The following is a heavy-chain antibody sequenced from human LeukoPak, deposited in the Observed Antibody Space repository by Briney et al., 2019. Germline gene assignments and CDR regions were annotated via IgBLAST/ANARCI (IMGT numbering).Heavy chain of an antibody. Sequence: SETLSLTCTVSGGSISGYYWSWIRQPPGKGLEWIGYVHYSGSTNYNPSLKSRVTISVDTSKNQSSLKLSSVTAADTAVYYCARGADSSGYYSIFYFDYWGQGTLVTVSS. D-gene: IGHD3-22*01. CDR2: VHYSGST. CDR1: GGSISGYY. V-gene: IGHV4-59*01. J-gene: IGHJ4*02. CDR3: ARGADSSGYYSIFYFDY.